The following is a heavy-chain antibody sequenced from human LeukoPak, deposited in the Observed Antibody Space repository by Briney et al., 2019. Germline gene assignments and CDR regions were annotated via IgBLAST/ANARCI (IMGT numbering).Heavy chain of an antibody. CDR2: IYTSGST. Sequence: SETLSLTCSVSGGSISSYYWSWIRQPAGKGLEWIGRIYTSGSTYYNPSLNSRVTISVDTSKNQFSMKLSPVTAADTAVYYCARLDYGGNSIWGQGTMVTVSS. CDR3: ARLDYGGNSI. D-gene: IGHD4-23*01. J-gene: IGHJ3*02. V-gene: IGHV4-4*07. CDR1: GGSISSYY.